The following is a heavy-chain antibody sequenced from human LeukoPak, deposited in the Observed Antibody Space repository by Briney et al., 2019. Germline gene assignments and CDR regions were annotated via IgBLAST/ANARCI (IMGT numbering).Heavy chain of an antibody. V-gene: IGHV4-39*01. Sequence: PSETLSLTCTVSGGSISSSSYYWGWIRQTPGKGLEWIGSIYYSGSTYYNPSLKSRVTISVDTSKNQFSLKLSSVTAADTAVYYCARTRPAEGSLNFDYWGQGTLVTVSS. CDR2: IYYSGST. J-gene: IGHJ4*02. CDR1: GGSISSSSYY. D-gene: IGHD3-10*01. CDR3: ARTRPAEGSLNFDY.